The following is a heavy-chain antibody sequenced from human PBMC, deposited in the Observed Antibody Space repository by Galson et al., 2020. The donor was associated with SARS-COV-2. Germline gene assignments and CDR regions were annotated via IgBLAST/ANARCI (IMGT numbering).Heavy chain of an antibody. V-gene: IGHV4-59*01. CDR1: GAADDSFNKYY. D-gene: IGHD2-2*01. CDR3: VASSRFFSHPSFSFDL. CDR2: IFHSDIS. Sequence: SETLSLTCSVSGAADDSFNKYYWNWIRQPPGKGLEWIGYIFHSDISGSSPALGGRVTLSLDRSRRQFSLTLTSLTSADTAVYFCVASSRFFSHPSFSFDLWGPGTVITVSS. J-gene: IGHJ4*02.